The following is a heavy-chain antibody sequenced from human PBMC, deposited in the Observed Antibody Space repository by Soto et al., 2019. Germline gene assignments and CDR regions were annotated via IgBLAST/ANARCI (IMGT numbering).Heavy chain of an antibody. CDR1: GYTFNSYD. CDR3: ARSPLVMVYALEGIWFDP. Sequence: APIKGSCKASGYTFNSYDINWGRQATGQGLEWMGWMNPNSGNTGYAQKFQGRVTMTRNTSISTAYMELSGLRSEDTAVYYCARSPLVMVYALEGIWFDPWGQGTLVTVSS. D-gene: IGHD2-8*01. J-gene: IGHJ5*02. CDR2: MNPNSGNT. V-gene: IGHV1-8*01.